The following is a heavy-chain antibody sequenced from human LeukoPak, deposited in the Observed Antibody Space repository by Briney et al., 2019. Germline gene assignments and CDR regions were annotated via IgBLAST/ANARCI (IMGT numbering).Heavy chain of an antibody. CDR1: GFTFSSYA. J-gene: IGHJ4*02. V-gene: IGHV3-23*01. D-gene: IGHD6-13*01. CDR2: ISDSGGST. Sequence: GGSLRLSCAASGFTFSSYAMSWVRQAPGKGLEWVSAISDSGGSTQYADSVKGRFTISRDNSKNTLYLQMNSLRAEDTAVYYCAKGGSSSWYQIDYWGQGTLVTVSS. CDR3: AKGGSSSWYQIDY.